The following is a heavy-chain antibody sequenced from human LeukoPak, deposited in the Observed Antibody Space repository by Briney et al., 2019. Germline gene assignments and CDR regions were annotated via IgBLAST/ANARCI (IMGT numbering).Heavy chain of an antibody. Sequence: SETLSLTCAVYGGSFSGYYWSWIRQPPGKGLEWIGEINHSGSTNYNPSLKSRVTISVDTSKNQFSLTLSSVTAADTAVYYCARGSRAAMTDYWGQGTLVTVSS. D-gene: IGHD6-25*01. V-gene: IGHV4-34*01. J-gene: IGHJ4*02. CDR3: ARGSRAAMTDY. CDR2: INHSGST. CDR1: GGSFSGYY.